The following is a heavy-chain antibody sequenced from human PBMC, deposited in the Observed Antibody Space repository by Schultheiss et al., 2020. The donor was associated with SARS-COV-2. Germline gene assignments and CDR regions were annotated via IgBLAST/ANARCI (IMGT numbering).Heavy chain of an antibody. CDR3: ARESLTYYDFLLSYYYYYGMDV. CDR2: IKQDGSEK. V-gene: IGHV3-7*01. CDR1: GFTFSSYW. Sequence: GGSLRLSCAASGFTFSSYWMSWVRQAPGKGLEWVANIKQDGSEKYYVDSVKGRFTISRDNAKNSLYLQMNSLRAEDTAVYYCARESLTYYDFLLSYYYYYGMDVLSQGTTVTVAS. J-gene: IGHJ6*02. D-gene: IGHD3-3*01.